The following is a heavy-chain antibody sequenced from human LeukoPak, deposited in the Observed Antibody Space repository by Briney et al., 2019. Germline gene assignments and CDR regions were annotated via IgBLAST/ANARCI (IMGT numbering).Heavy chain of an antibody. V-gene: IGHV3-23*01. J-gene: IGHJ4*02. CDR1: GFSFSSHI. CDR2: ISGSGGSA. CDR3: ARDSGGGGDDY. D-gene: IGHD2-21*02. Sequence: PGGSLRLSCAGSGFSFSSHIMNWVRQAPGKGLQWVSAISGSGGSAYYADSVKGRFTISRDNSKDTLYLQMNSLRAEETAVYYCARDSGGGGDDYWGQGTLVTVSS.